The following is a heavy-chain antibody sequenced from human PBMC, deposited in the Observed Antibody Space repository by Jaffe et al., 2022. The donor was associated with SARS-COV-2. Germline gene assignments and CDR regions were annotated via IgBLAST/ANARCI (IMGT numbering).Heavy chain of an antibody. CDR1: GYTFTGYY. V-gene: IGHV1-2*04. CDR2: INPNSGGT. CDR3: ARGGSYDSSGYYPRD. Sequence: QVQLVQSGAEVKKPGASVKVSCKASGYTFTGYYMHWVRQAPGQGLEWMGWINPNSGGTNYAQKFQGWVTMTRDTSISTAYMELSRLRSDDTAVYYCARGGSYDSSGYYPRDWGQGTLVTVSS. J-gene: IGHJ4*02. D-gene: IGHD3-22*01.